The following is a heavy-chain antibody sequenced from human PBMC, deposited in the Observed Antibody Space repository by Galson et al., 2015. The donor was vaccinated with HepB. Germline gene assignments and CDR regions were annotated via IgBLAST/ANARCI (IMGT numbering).Heavy chain of an antibody. V-gene: IGHV3-66*01. J-gene: IGHJ5*02. D-gene: IGHD3-10*01. CDR2: IYSGGGT. CDR3: AKDLLPMVRGVTSGFDP. CDR1: GFTVSSSY. Sequence: SLRLSCAASGFTVSSSYMSWVRQAPGKGLEWVSVIYSGGGTDYADSVKGRFTISRDNSKNTLYLQMNSLRAEDTAVYYCAKDLLPMVRGVTSGFDPWGQGTLVTVSS.